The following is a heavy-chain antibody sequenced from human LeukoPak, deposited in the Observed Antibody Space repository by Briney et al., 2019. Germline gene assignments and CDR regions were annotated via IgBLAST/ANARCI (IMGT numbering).Heavy chain of an antibody. V-gene: IGHV3-30*04. J-gene: IGHJ6*03. CDR1: GFTFSSYA. CDR2: LSYDGSNK. D-gene: IGHD6-6*01. Sequence: TGGSLRLSCAASGFTFSSYAMHWVRQAPGKGLEWVAVLSYDGSNKYYADSVKGRFTISRDNSKNTLYLQMNSLRAEDTAVYYCGRLPPLRVYYYYYMDVWGKGTTVTISS. CDR3: GRLPPLRVYYYYYMDV.